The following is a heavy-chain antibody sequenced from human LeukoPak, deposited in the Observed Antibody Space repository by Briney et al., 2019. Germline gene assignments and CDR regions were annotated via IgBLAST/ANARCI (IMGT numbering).Heavy chain of an antibody. V-gene: IGHV4-4*07. CDR1: SGSIYSYY. CDR2: IYTSGST. Sequence: SETLSLICTVSSGSIYSYYWSWIRQPAGKGLEWIGRIYTSGSTNYNPSLKSRVTMSLDTSKNQFSLQLRPLTVAVRAVYYCARDGDSSGYFDYWGQGTLVTVSS. J-gene: IGHJ4*02. D-gene: IGHD3-22*01. CDR3: ARDGDSSGYFDY.